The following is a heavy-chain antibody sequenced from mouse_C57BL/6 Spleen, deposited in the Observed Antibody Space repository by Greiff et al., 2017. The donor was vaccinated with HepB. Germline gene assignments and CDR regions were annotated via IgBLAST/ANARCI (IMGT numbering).Heavy chain of an antibody. CDR1: GYAFSSSW. J-gene: IGHJ1*03. D-gene: IGHD2-14*01. Sequence: VQLQQSGPELVKPGASVKISCKASGYAFSSSWMNWVKQRPGKGLEWIGRIYPGDGDTNYNGKFKGKATLTADKSSSTAYMHLSSLTSEDSAVYFCARSLYYRYWYFDVWGTGTTVTVSS. CDR2: IYPGDGDT. V-gene: IGHV1-82*01. CDR3: ARSLYYRYWYFDV.